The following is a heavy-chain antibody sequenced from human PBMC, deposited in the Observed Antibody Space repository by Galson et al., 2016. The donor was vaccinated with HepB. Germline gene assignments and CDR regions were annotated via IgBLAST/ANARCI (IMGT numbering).Heavy chain of an antibody. CDR1: GFTFHDYG. V-gene: IGHV3-20*04. D-gene: IGHD3-16*02. CDR2: LNWIGRST. J-gene: IGHJ3*02. CDR3: ARPRGITFGGVIVPDAFDI. Sequence: SLRLSCAASGFTFHDYGMSWVRQAPGKGLEWVSGLNWIGRSTGYADSVKGRFTISRDNAKNSLYLQMNSLRAEDTALYYCARPRGITFGGVIVPDAFDIWGQGTMVTVSS.